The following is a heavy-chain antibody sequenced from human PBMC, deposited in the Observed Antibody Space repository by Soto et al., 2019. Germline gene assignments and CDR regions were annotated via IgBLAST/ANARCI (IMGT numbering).Heavy chain of an antibody. CDR1: GFTFSSYA. V-gene: IGHV3-23*01. D-gene: IGHD5-12*01. CDR2: ISGSGGST. Sequence: GGSLRLSCAASGFTFSSYAMSWVRQAPGKGLEWVSAISGSGGSTYYADSVKGRFTISRDNSKNTLYLQMNSLRAEDTAVYYCAKDGDPRGHTYYFDYWGQGTLVTVSS. CDR3: AKDGDPRGHTYYFDY. J-gene: IGHJ4*02.